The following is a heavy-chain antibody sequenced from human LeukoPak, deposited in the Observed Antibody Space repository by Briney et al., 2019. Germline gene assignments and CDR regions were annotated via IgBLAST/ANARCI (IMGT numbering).Heavy chain of an antibody. Sequence: ASVKVSCKASGYTFTGYYMHWVRQAPGQRREWVGRINPNSGGTNYAQKFPGRVTMTRDTSISTAYMELSRLRHDDTAVYYCARDKYYDYVWGSYRPDYWGQGTLVTVSS. D-gene: IGHD3-16*02. CDR3: ARDKYYDYVWGSYRPDY. CDR2: INPNSGGT. J-gene: IGHJ4*02. V-gene: IGHV1-2*06. CDR1: GYTFTGYY.